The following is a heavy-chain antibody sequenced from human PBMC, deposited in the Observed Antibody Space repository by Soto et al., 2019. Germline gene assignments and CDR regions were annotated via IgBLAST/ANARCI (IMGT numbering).Heavy chain of an antibody. CDR3: ARDRNHGLDN. CDR2: ISANSGNT. CDR1: GYTFTSNG. Sequence: QVQLVQSGAEVKKPGASVKVSCKASGYTFTSNGISWVRQDPGQGLEWMGWISANSGNTNYAQKLQGRVTMTTETSTTTAYLELRSLRSDDTAVYYCARDRNHGLDNWGQGTLVTVSS. J-gene: IGHJ4*02. D-gene: IGHD1-1*01. V-gene: IGHV1-18*01.